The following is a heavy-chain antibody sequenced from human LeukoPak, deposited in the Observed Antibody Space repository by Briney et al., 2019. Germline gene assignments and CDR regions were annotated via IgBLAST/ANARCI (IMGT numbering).Heavy chain of an antibody. CDR1: GGTFSSYA. CDR3: ARRYPYGDYDNAFDI. Sequence: GASVKVSCKASGGTFSSYAICWVRQAPGQGLEWMRGIVPIFGTANYAQKFQGRVTITADESTSTAYMELSSLRSEDTAVYYCARRYPYGDYDNAFDIWGQGTMVTVSS. J-gene: IGHJ3*02. CDR2: IVPIFGTA. D-gene: IGHD4-17*01. V-gene: IGHV1-69*13.